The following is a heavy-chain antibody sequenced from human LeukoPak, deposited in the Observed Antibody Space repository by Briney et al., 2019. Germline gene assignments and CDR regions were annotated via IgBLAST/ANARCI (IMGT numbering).Heavy chain of an antibody. CDR3: ARAATVTSPYYYYGMDV. CDR2: MNPNSGNT. CDR1: GYTFTSYD. V-gene: IGHV1-8*01. Sequence: ASVKVSCKASGYTFTSYDINWVRQATGQGLEWMGWMNPNSGNTGYAQKFQGRVTMTRNTSISTAYMELSSLRSEDTAVYYCARAATVTSPYYYYGMDVWGQGTTVTVSS. D-gene: IGHD4-17*01. J-gene: IGHJ6*02.